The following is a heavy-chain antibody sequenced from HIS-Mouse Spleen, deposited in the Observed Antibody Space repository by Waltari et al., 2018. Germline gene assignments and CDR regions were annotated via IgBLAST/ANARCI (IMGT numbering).Heavy chain of an antibody. J-gene: IGHJ6*02. CDR3: ARDTTTGDYYYYGMDV. Sequence: AASGFTFSDYYMSWIHQAPGKGLEWVSYISSSGSTIYYADSVKGRFTISRDNAKNSLYLQMNSLRAEDTAVYYCARDTTTGDYYYYGMDVWGQGTTVTVSS. CDR2: ISSSGSTI. D-gene: IGHD1-1*01. V-gene: IGHV3-11*01. CDR1: GFTFSDYY.